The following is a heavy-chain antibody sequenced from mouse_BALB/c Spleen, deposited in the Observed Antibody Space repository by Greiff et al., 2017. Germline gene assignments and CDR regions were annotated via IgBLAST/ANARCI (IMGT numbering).Heavy chain of an antibody. CDR1: GFAFSSYD. CDR3: ARHTWFAY. J-gene: IGHJ3*01. CDR2: ISSGGGST. Sequence: EVQLVESGGGLVKPGGSLKLSCAASGFAFSSYDMSWVRQTPEKRLEWVAYISSGGGSTYYPDTVKGRFTISRDNAKNTLYLQMSSLKSEDTAMYYCARHTWFAYWGQGTLVTVSA. V-gene: IGHV5-12-1*01.